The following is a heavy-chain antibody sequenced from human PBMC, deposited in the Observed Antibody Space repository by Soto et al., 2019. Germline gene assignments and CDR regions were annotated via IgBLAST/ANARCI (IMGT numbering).Heavy chain of an antibody. Sequence: SLRLSCAASGFTFSSYAMHWVRQAPGKGLEWVAVISYDGSNKYYADSVKGRFTISRDNSKNTLYLQMNSLRAEDTAVYYCAGRQWLVPAYFDYWGQGTLVTV. CDR3: AGRQWLVPAYFDY. J-gene: IGHJ4*02. CDR1: GFTFSSYA. D-gene: IGHD6-19*01. CDR2: ISYDGSNK. V-gene: IGHV3-30-3*01.